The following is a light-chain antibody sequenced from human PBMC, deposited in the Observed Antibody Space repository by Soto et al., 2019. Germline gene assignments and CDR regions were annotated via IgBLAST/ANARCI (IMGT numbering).Light chain of an antibody. CDR3: SSYTSSSTV. Sequence: QSALTQPASVSGSPGQSIIISCTGTSSDVGGYNYVSWYQQHPGKAPKLMIYEVSNRPSGVSNRFSGSKSGNTASLTISGLQAEDEADYYCSSYTSSSTVFGTGTKVTVL. V-gene: IGLV2-14*01. CDR1: SSDVGGYNY. CDR2: EVS. J-gene: IGLJ1*01.